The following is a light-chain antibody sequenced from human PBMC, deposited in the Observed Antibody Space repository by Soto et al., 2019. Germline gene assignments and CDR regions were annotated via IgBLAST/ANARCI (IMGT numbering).Light chain of an antibody. Sequence: ILMTRSXAPPSVXXXXGXTXXCRASQSVGSNLAWYQQKPGQAPRVLIYDASTRATVIPPRFSGSGSGTEFTLTISSLQSEDFAVYYCQQYNNWWTFGQGTKVDI. J-gene: IGKJ1*01. CDR1: QSVGSN. CDR3: QQYNNWWT. CDR2: DAS. V-gene: IGKV3D-15*01.